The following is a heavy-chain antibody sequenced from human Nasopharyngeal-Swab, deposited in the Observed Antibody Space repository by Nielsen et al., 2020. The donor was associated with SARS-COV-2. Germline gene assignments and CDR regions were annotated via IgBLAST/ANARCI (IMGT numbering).Heavy chain of an antibody. CDR2: INSDGSST. J-gene: IGHJ6*02. Sequence: GESLKISCAASAFTFSSYLMHWVRQSPGTGLFWVSRINSDGSSTSYADSVKCRFTISRDNAKNTLYLQMNSLRAEDTAVYYCAFLAGDYYDSSGYYPHYYGMDVWGQGTTVTVSS. CDR1: AFTFSSYL. D-gene: IGHD3-22*01. CDR3: AFLAGDYYDSSGYYPHYYGMDV. V-gene: IGHV3-74*01.